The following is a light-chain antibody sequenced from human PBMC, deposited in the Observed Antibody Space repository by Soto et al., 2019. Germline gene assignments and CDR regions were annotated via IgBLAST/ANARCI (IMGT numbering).Light chain of an antibody. CDR3: QQFKNYPIT. Sequence: EIVMMQSTATLSVSPGESVTLSCRASQLFSSNLAWYQHKPGQAPRLLIYGVSTRDTGVPDRFSGSASGTEFTLTISSLHPEDFAVYFSQQFKNYPITFGQGTRLE. J-gene: IGKJ5*01. V-gene: IGKV3-15*01. CDR2: GVS. CDR1: QLFSSN.